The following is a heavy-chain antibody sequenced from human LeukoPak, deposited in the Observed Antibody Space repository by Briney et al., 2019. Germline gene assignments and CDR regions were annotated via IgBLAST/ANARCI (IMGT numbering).Heavy chain of an antibody. CDR1: GYTFTSYG. Sequence: ASVKVSCKASGYTFTSYGISWVRQAPGQGLEWMGWISAYNGNTNYAQKLQGRVTMTTDTSTSTAYMELSSLRSEDTAVYYCARVNTYYDFWSGYYAPYNWFDPWGQGTLVTVSS. CDR2: ISAYNGNT. CDR3: ARVNTYYDFWSGYYAPYNWFDP. D-gene: IGHD3-3*01. V-gene: IGHV1-18*01. J-gene: IGHJ5*02.